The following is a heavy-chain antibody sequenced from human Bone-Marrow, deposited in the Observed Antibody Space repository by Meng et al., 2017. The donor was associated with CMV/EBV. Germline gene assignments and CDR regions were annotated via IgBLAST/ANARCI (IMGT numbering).Heavy chain of an antibody. J-gene: IGHJ3*02. Sequence: GGSLRLSCAASGFTFSGSAMHWVRQASGKGLEWVGRIRSKANSYATAYAASVKGRFTISRDDSKSTAYLQMNSLKTEDTAVYYCAKVRQVQWDRMSDAFDIWGQGTMVTVSS. CDR3: AKVRQVQWDRMSDAFDI. CDR1: GFTFSGSA. D-gene: IGHD1-26*01. V-gene: IGHV3-73*01. CDR2: IRSKANSYAT.